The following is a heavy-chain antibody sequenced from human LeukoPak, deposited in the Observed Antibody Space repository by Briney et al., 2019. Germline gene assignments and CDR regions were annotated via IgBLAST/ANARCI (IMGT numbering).Heavy chain of an antibody. V-gene: IGHV3-23*01. CDR3: AGSPVYYDFWSGFFL. J-gene: IGHJ4*02. CDR2: ISGSGGST. Sequence: GGSLRLSCAASGFTFSSYAMSWVRQAPGKGLEWVSAISGSGGSTYYADSVKGRFTISRDNSKNTLYLQMNSLRAEDTAVYYCAGSPVYYDFWSGFFLWGQGTLVTASS. CDR1: GFTFSSYA. D-gene: IGHD3-3*01.